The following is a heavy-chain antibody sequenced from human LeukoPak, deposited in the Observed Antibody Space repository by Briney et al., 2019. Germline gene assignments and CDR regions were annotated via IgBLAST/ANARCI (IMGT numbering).Heavy chain of an antibody. V-gene: IGHV3-53*01. CDR2: IYSGGNT. D-gene: IGHD2-2*01. CDR3: ARGGAPHAFYYFGLDV. Sequence: GGSRRLSCAASGFTVSSNYMSWVRQAPGKGLEWVSVIYSGGNTYYADSVKGRFTISRDNSKNTLYLQMNNLRAEDTAVYFCARGGAPHAFYYFGLDVWGQGTTVTVSS. J-gene: IGHJ6*02. CDR1: GFTVSSNY.